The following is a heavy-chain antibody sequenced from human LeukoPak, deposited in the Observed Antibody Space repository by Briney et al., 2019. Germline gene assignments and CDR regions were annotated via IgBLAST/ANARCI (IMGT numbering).Heavy chain of an antibody. CDR1: GFTFSSYA. D-gene: IGHD4-23*01. CDR3: AKDRVRGNSAGFDY. V-gene: IGHV3-53*01. Sequence: GGSLRLSCAASGFTFSSYAMHWVRQAPGKGLEWVSVIYSGGSTYYADSVKGRFTISRDNSKNTLYLQMNSLRAEDTAVYYCAKDRVRGNSAGFDYWGQGTLVTVSS. J-gene: IGHJ4*02. CDR2: IYSGGST.